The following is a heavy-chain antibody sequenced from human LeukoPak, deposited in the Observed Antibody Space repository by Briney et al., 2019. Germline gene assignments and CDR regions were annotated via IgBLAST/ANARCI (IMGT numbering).Heavy chain of an antibody. CDR1: GFTFSNAW. V-gene: IGHV3-15*01. CDR3: TTVASSSWYGIECFQH. Sequence: GGSLRLSCAASGFTFSNAWMSWVRQAPGKGLEWVGRIKSKTDGGTTDYAAPVKGRFTISRDDSKNTLYLQMNSLKTEDTAVYYCTTVASSSWYGIECFQHWGQGTLVTVSS. J-gene: IGHJ1*01. D-gene: IGHD6-13*01. CDR2: IKSKTDGGTT.